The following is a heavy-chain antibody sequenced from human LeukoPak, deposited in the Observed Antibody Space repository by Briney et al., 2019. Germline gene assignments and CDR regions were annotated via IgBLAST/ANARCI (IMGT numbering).Heavy chain of an antibody. V-gene: IGHV3-21*01. CDR2: ISSSSSYI. D-gene: IGHD2-2*01. J-gene: IGHJ3*02. CDR1: GFTFSSYS. CDR3: AGVVPAAIDAFDI. Sequence: GGSLRLSCAASGFTFSSYSMSWVRQAPGKGLEWVSSISSSSSYIYYADSVKGRFTISRDNAKNSLYLQMNSLRAEDTAVYYCAGVVPAAIDAFDIWGQGTMATVSS.